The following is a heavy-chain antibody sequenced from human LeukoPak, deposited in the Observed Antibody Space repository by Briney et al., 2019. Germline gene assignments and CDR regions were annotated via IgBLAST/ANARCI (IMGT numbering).Heavy chain of an antibody. V-gene: IGHV1-18*04. J-gene: IGHJ4*02. Sequence: ASVKVSCKASGYTFTNYGITWVRQAPGQGLEWMGWISGYNGNTNYAQKLQGRVTMTTDTFTSTAYMELRSLRSDDTAVYYCARDLYYYGSWSPCGYWGQGTLVTVSS. CDR3: ARDLYYYGSWSPCGY. CDR1: GYTFTNYG. D-gene: IGHD3-10*01. CDR2: ISGYNGNT.